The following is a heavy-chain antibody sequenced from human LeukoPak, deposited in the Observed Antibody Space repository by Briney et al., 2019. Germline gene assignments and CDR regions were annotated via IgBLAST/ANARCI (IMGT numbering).Heavy chain of an antibody. Sequence: AGSLTLTCAVSGFTVSSNCYCWVRQPPGKGLEWVSDIYSGGSTYYADSVQGRFTISKDNSANTLYLQMNSLRPEDTAVYFCARATRWLAFDNWGQGTMVTVSS. CDR3: ARATRWLAFDN. D-gene: IGHD5-12*01. J-gene: IGHJ4*02. CDR2: IYSGGST. CDR1: GFTVSSNC. V-gene: IGHV3-66*01.